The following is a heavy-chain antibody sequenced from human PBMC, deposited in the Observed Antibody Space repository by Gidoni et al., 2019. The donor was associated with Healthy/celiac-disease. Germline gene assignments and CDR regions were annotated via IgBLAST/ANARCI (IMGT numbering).Heavy chain of an antibody. CDR1: GFPFCNPW. V-gene: IGHV3-15*07. D-gene: IGHD6-13*01. CDR2: IKSKTDGGTT. J-gene: IGHJ6*02. CDR3: TIRHSSSWYGFDYYYGMDV. Sequence: EVHLVESGGGLVMPGGSLRLPCAAAGFPFCNPWLNSVRPAPGKGRAWVGRIKSKTDGGTTDYAAPVKGRFTISRDDSKNTLYLQMNSLKTEDTAVYYCTIRHSSSWYGFDYYYGMDVWGQGTTVTVSS.